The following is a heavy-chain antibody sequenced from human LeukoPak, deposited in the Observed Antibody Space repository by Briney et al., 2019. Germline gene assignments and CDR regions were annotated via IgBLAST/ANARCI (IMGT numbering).Heavy chain of an antibody. Sequence: SQTLSLTCTVSGGSISSGDYYWSWIRQPPGKGLEWIGYIYYSGSTYYNPSLKSRVTISVDTSKNQFFLKLSSVTAADTAVYYCARSYYYGSGSYNYYYYYGMDVWGQGTTVTVSS. CDR3: ARSYYYGSGSYNYYYYYGMDV. CDR2: IYYSGST. V-gene: IGHV4-30-4*01. J-gene: IGHJ6*02. CDR1: GGSISSGDYY. D-gene: IGHD3-10*01.